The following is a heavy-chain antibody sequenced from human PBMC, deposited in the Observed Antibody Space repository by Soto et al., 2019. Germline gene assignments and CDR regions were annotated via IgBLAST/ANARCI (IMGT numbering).Heavy chain of an antibody. CDR2: ITGDDKTTY. CDR1: GFTFSNYA. V-gene: IGHV3-23*01. D-gene: IGHD2-2*01. Sequence: PGGSLRLSCAASGFTFSNYAMSWVRQAPGQGLEWVSTITGDDKTTYYYAQSVKGRFIISRENSKNTLHLQMNTLRAEDTAVYYCAGDIYCSSTSCLPYYYYYGMDVWGQGTTVTVSS. J-gene: IGHJ6*02. CDR3: AGDIYCSSTSCLPYYYYYGMDV.